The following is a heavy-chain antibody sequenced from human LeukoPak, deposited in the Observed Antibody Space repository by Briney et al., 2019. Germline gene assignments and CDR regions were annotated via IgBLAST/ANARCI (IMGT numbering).Heavy chain of an antibody. J-gene: IGHJ4*02. CDR2: IRYDGSNK. CDR3: AKDHSGTYSYYFDY. CDR1: GFTFSSYG. V-gene: IGHV3-30*02. D-gene: IGHD1-26*01. Sequence: GGSLRLSCAASGFTFSSYGLHWVRQAPGKGLEWVAFIRYDGSNKYYADSVKGRFTISRDNSKNTLYLQMNSLRAEDTAVYYCAKDHSGTYSYYFDYWGQGTLVTVSS.